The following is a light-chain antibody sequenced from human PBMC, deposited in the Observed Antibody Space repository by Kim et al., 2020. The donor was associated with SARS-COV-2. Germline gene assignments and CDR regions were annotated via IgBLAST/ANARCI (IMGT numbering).Light chain of an antibody. CDR3: HQYYSIPPYT. Sequence: DIVMTQSPDSLAVSLGERATINGKSSQSILYSSNNKNYVAWYQQKPGQPPKLLIYCASTRESGVPDRFSGSGSGTDFTLTISSLQAEDVAFYYCHQYYSIPPYTFGGGTKVDIK. J-gene: IGKJ4*01. V-gene: IGKV4-1*01. CDR1: QSILYSSNNKNY. CDR2: CAS.